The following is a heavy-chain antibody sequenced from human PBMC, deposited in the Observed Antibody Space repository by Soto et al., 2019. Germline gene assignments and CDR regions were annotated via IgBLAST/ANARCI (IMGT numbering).Heavy chain of an antibody. V-gene: IGHV3-23*01. J-gene: IGHJ1*01. CDR1: GFTFSNFA. D-gene: IGHD6-25*01. CDR2: ISASGGST. Sequence: EVQLLESGGGLVQPGGSLRLSCAASGFTFSNFAMSWVRQAPGKGLEWVSAISASGGSTYYADSVKGRFTISRDNSKNTLYLQMNSLRAEDTALYYCAKDEAAGITEYFQHWGQGSLVTVSS. CDR3: AKDEAAGITEYFQH.